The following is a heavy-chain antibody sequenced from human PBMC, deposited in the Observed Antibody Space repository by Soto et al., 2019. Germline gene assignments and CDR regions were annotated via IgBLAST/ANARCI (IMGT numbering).Heavy chain of an antibody. J-gene: IGHJ1*01. CDR3: IWQSHFGGAWR. CDR1: GFSFPPAW. Sequence: EVQLVESDGGLVKPGGSLRLSCAPSGFSFPPAWFNWVRQAPGRGLEWVGRIYSGGATEYSAPVRGRFTISRDDSKSTLYLQMDSLEIGDTALYFRIWQSHFGGAWRWGQGTPVTVSS. D-gene: IGHD3-3*01. V-gene: IGHV3-15*07. CDR2: IYSGGAT.